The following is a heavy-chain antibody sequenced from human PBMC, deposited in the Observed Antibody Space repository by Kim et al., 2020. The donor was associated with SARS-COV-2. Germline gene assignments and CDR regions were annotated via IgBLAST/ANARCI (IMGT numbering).Heavy chain of an antibody. CDR3: ARDSPYYGMDV. J-gene: IGHJ6*02. V-gene: IGHV3-53*04. CDR2: T. Sequence: TYSADSMKGRFTISRHNSKNTLYLQMDSLRAEDTAVYYCARDSPYYGMDVWGQGTTVTVSS.